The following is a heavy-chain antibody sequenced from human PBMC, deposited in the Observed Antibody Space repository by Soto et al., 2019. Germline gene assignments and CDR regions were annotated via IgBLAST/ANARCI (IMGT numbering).Heavy chain of an antibody. Sequence: PSETLSLTCVVYGGSLSGIYWTWVRQPPRKGLERIGEVKHSGSTNYSPSLESRITISLDTSNNQFSLKLSSVTAADTAVYYCAKGPGYSFGYSVYYYYYGMDVWGQGTTVTVSS. CDR1: GGSLSGIY. V-gene: IGHV4-34*01. CDR2: VKHSGST. D-gene: IGHD5-18*01. J-gene: IGHJ6*02. CDR3: AKGPGYSFGYSVYYYYYGMDV.